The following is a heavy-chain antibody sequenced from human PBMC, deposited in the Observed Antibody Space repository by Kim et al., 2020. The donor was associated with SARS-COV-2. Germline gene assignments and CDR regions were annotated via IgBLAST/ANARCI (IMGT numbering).Heavy chain of an antibody. CDR1: GYRFTGHY. J-gene: IGHJ4*02. V-gene: IGHV1-2*02. Sequence: ASVKVSCKASGYRFTGHYIHWIRQAPGQGLEWMGWINPSIEATFYADDFQGRVTMTRDTSVSTVYMELSGLTSDDTAIYFCARVRVSDFGIVPFDALDYWGQGTLITVSS. D-gene: IGHD3-3*01. CDR2: INPSIEAT. CDR3: ARVRVSDFGIVPFDALDY.